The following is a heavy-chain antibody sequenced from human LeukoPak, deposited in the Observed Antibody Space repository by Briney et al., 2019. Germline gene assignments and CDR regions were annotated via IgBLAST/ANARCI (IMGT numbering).Heavy chain of an antibody. Sequence: ASVKVSCKASGYTFTSYYMHWVRQAPGQGLEWMGIINPSGGSTSYAQKFQGRVTMTRDMSTSTVYMELSSLRSEDTAVYYCARDFSSGWYDRDPLDAFGIWGQGTMVTVSS. J-gene: IGHJ3*02. CDR2: INPSGGST. CDR1: GYTFTSYY. V-gene: IGHV1-46*01. CDR3: ARDFSSGWYDRDPLDAFGI. D-gene: IGHD6-19*01.